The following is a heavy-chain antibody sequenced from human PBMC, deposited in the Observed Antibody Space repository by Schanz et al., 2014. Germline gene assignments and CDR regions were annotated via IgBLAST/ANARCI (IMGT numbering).Heavy chain of an antibody. Sequence: QVQLQESGPGLVKPSGTLSLTCAVSGGSISSSDWWSWVRQPPGKGLEWIGEIYHSGSTNYNPSLKSRVTMSVDTSKNQISLKLSSVTAADTAVYYCARGGYGSGSYREFDYWGQGTLVTVSS. CDR2: IYHSGST. J-gene: IGHJ4*02. V-gene: IGHV4-4*02. D-gene: IGHD3-10*01. CDR3: ARGGYGSGSYREFDY. CDR1: GGSISSSDW.